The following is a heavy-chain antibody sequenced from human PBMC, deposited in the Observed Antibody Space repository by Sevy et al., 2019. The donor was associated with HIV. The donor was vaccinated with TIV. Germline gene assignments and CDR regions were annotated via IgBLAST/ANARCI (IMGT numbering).Heavy chain of an antibody. CDR2: ISGSGGGK. J-gene: IGHJ4*02. D-gene: IGHD3-10*01. Sequence: GGSLRLSCAASGFTFSSFAISWVRHAPGKGLEWVSDISGSGGGKKYADSVKGRFTVSRDNAQNTVFLQMNNLRGEDTGLYYCAKEFYRGSYLEDWGQGTLVTVSS. CDR1: GFTFSSFA. V-gene: IGHV3-23*01. CDR3: AKEFYRGSYLED.